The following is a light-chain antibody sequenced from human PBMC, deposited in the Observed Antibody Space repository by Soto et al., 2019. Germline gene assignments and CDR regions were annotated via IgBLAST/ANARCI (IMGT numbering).Light chain of an antibody. CDR1: QSVRSGY. J-gene: IGKJ5*01. Sequence: IVLTQSPGTLSLAPVERATLSCRASQSVRSGYFAWYQQKPGLAPRLLIYDASSRATGIPDRFSGSGSGTDFTLTISRLEPEDFAVYYCQQYGSSPITFGQGTRLEIK. CDR3: QQYGSSPIT. V-gene: IGKV3D-20*01. CDR2: DAS.